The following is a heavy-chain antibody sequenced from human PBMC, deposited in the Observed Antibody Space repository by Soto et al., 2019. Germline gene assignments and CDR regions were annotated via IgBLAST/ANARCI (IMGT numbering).Heavy chain of an antibody. CDR2: ISYDGSNK. CDR3: ARVGDRSGYDLWYYGMDV. D-gene: IGHD5-12*01. V-gene: IGHV3-30-3*01. J-gene: IGHJ6*02. CDR1: GFTFSSYA. Sequence: GGSLRLSCAASGFTFSSYAMHWVRQAPGKGLEWVAVISYDGSNKYYADSVKGRFTISRDNSKNTLYLQMNSLRAEDTAVYYCARVGDRSGYDLWYYGMDVWGQGTTVTVSS.